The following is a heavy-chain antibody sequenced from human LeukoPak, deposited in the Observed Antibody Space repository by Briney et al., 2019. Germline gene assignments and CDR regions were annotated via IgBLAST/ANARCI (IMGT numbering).Heavy chain of an antibody. CDR1: GGSFSGYY. Sequence: SETLSLTCAVYGGSFSGYYWSWIRQPPGTGLEWIGEINHSGSTNYNPSLKSRVTISVDTSKNQFSLKLSSVTAADTAVYYCARVDYGGNSGLGFDYWGQGTLVTVSS. CDR3: ARVDYGGNSGLGFDY. D-gene: IGHD4-23*01. J-gene: IGHJ4*02. V-gene: IGHV4-34*01. CDR2: INHSGST.